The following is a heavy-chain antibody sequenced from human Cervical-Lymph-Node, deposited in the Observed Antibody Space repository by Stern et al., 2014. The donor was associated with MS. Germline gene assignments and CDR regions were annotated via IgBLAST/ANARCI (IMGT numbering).Heavy chain of an antibody. CDR2: MNPNSGNT. J-gene: IGHJ5*02. Sequence: QVQLVQSGAEVKKPGASVKVSCKASGYTFTSYGISWVRQATGQGLEWMGWMNPNSGNTGYAQKFQGRVTMTRNTSISTAYMELSSLRSEDTAVYYCARDCKLRRFGSRGWFDPWGQGTLVTVSS. V-gene: IGHV1-8*02. CDR3: ARDCKLRRFGSRGWFDP. D-gene: IGHD3-10*01. CDR1: GYTFTSYG.